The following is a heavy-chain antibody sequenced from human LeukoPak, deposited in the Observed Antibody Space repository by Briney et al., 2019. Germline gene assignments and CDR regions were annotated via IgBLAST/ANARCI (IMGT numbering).Heavy chain of an antibody. D-gene: IGHD1-1*01. V-gene: IGHV3-23*01. J-gene: IGHJ4*02. CDR3: AKKLRYNWNEPFDY. Sequence: GRSLRLSCAASGFTFSSYAKSWVRQAPGKGLEWVSAISGSGGSTYYADSVKGRFTISRDNSKNTLYLQMNSLRAEDTAVYYCAKKLRYNWNEPFDYWGQGTLVTVSS. CDR2: ISGSGGST. CDR1: GFTFSSYA.